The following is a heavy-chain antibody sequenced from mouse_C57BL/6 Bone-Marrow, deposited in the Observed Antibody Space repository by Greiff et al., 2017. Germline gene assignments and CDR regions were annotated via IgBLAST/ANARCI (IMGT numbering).Heavy chain of an antibody. D-gene: IGHD1-1*01. CDR1: GYTFTDYN. CDR3: ATDYYGSSYNYAMDY. V-gene: IGHV1-22*01. Sequence: VQLQQSGPELVKPGASVKMSCKASGYTFTDYNMHWVKQSHGKSLEWIGYINPNNGGTSYNQKFKGKATLTVNKSSSTAYMELRSLTSEDTAVSYCATDYYGSSYNYAMDYWGQGTSVTVSS. CDR2: INPNNGGT. J-gene: IGHJ4*01.